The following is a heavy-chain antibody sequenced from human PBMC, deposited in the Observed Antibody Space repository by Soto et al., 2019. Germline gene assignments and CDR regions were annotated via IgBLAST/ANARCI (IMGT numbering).Heavy chain of an antibody. V-gene: IGHV3-74*01. Sequence: EVQLVESWGGLVQPGGSLRLSCAASGFTVSSYWMNWVRQAPGKRLVWVSRINSDESSTSYADSVKGRFTISRDNAKNTLYLQMNSLRAEDTAVYYCARGGNLNWYFDLWGRGTLVTVSS. D-gene: IGHD1-26*01. CDR2: INSDESST. CDR3: ARGGNLNWYFDL. J-gene: IGHJ2*01. CDR1: GFTVSSYW.